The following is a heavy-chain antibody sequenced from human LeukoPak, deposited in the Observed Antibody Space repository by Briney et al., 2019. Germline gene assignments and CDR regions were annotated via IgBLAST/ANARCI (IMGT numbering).Heavy chain of an antibody. Sequence: PSETLSLTCTVSGGSISSSRYYWGWIRQPPGKGLEWIGEINHSGSTNYNPSLKSRVTISVDTSKNQFSLKLSSVTAADTAVYCCARASFSIAAAGTIDYWGQGTLVTVSS. V-gene: IGHV4-39*07. CDR3: ARASFSIAAAGTIDY. CDR2: INHSGST. CDR1: GGSISSSRYY. D-gene: IGHD6-13*01. J-gene: IGHJ4*02.